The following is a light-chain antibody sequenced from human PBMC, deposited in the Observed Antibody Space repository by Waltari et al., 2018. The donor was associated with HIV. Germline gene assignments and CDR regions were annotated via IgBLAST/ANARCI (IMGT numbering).Light chain of an antibody. CDR1: SSNIGSNY. J-gene: IGLJ2*01. Sequence: QSVLTQSPSASGTPGQRVTISCSGSSSNIGSNYVYWYQQLPGTAPKLLLYRNNQRPSGVPGRFSGSKSGTSASLAISGLRSEDEAHYYCATWTDSLSGVVFGGGTKLRVL. CDR2: RNN. V-gene: IGLV1-47*01. CDR3: ATWTDSLSGVV.